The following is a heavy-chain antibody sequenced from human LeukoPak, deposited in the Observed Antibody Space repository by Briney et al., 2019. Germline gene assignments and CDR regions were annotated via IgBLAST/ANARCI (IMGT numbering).Heavy chain of an antibody. D-gene: IGHD7-27*01. CDR3: AKLQTGEIDY. CDR1: GYTFTSYY. CDR2: INPSGGST. V-gene: IGHV1-46*01. J-gene: IGHJ4*02. Sequence: ASMKVSCKTSGYTFTSYYMHWVRQAPGQGLEWMGIINPSGGSTSYAQKFQGRVTMTRDTSTSTVYMELSSLRSEDTAVYYCAKLQTGEIDYWGQGTLVTVSS.